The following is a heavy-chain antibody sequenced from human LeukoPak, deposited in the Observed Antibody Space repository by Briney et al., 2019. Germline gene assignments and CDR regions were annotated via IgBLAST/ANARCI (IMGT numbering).Heavy chain of an antibody. V-gene: IGHV3-13*01. CDR3: ARGGPGSDGIYFQH. Sequence: GGSLRLSGAASEFTLISFELPWVRQATGKGLDWVPAFGTAGDTYYPGSVKGRFTISRENAKNSLYLQMNSLRAGDTAVYYCARGGPGSDGIYFQHWGQGTLVTVSS. CDR1: EFTLISFE. D-gene: IGHD1-1*01. CDR2: FGTAGDT. J-gene: IGHJ1*01.